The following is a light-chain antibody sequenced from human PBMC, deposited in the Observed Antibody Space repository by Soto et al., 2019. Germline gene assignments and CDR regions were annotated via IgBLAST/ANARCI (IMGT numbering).Light chain of an antibody. CDR3: ASWDDTLDAQV. CDR2: RNN. J-gene: IGLJ3*02. V-gene: IGLV1-47*01. CDR1: RSNIGGNF. Sequence: QSVLTQSPSASGTPGQRVTISCSGSRSNIGGNFVYWYQQVPGTAPRLLIQRNNERPSGVPDRFSGSKSGTSVSLAISGLLSDDEATYYCASWDDTLDAQVFGVGTKLTVL.